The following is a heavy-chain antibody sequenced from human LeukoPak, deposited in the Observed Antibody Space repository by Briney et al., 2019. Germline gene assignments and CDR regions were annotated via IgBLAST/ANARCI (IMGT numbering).Heavy chain of an antibody. V-gene: IGHV5-51*01. Sequence: GESLKISCKGSGYSFTSYWIGWVRQMPGKGLEWMGIIYPGDSDTRYSPSFQRQVTISADKSISTAYLQWSSLKASDTAMYYCARSLYSSYYYYGMDVWGQGTTVTVSS. J-gene: IGHJ6*02. CDR3: ARSLYSSYYYYGMDV. D-gene: IGHD4-11*01. CDR1: GYSFTSYW. CDR2: IYPGDSDT.